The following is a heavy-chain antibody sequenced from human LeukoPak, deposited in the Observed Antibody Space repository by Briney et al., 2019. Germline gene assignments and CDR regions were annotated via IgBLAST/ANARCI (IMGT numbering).Heavy chain of an antibody. CDR1: GFTFSTNS. CDR2: IISSSSYI. D-gene: IGHD7-27*01. Sequence: GGSLRLSCAASGFTFSTNSMNWVRQAPGKGLEWVSSIISSSSYIYYADSVKGRLTISRDNAKNSLHLQMNSLRAEDTAVYYCARATSNCAFDYWGQGTLVTVSS. J-gene: IGHJ4*02. V-gene: IGHV3-21*01. CDR3: ARATSNCAFDY.